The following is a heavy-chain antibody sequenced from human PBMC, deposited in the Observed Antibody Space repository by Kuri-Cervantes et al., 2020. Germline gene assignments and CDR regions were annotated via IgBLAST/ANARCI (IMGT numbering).Heavy chain of an antibody. CDR1: GFTFSSYG. J-gene: IGHJ4*02. Sequence: GGSLRLSCAASGFTFSSYGIHWVRQAPGKGLEWVAVVSYDGSYKYYADSVKGRFTISRDNSKNTLYLQMNSLRAEDTAVYYCARDHTPGDIVATILYYWGQGTLVTVSS. V-gene: IGHV3-30*03. CDR3: ARDHTPGDIVATILYY. D-gene: IGHD5-12*01. CDR2: VSYDGSYK.